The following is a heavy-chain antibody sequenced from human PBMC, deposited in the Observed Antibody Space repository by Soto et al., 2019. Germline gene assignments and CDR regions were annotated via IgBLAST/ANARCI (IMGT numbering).Heavy chain of an antibody. CDR2: FDTEDGET. J-gene: IGHJ4*01. V-gene: IGHV1-24*01. D-gene: IGHD2-15*01. Sequence: ASVKVSCKVSGYTLTELSMHWVRQAPGKGLEWMGGFDTEDGETIYAQKYQSRVTMTEDTSTDTAYMKMSRLRSEDTAVYYCARGSCSGGSCYLISDYWG. CDR1: GYTLTELS. CDR3: ARGSCSGGSCYLISDY.